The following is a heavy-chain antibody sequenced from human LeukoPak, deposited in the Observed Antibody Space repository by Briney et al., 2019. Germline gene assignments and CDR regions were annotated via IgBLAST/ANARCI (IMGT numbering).Heavy chain of an antibody. CDR3: ARQADANLGTPGEMDAFDI. Sequence: SETLSLTCTVSGGSMSSYYWSWIRQPPGKGLEWIGYIYTSGSTNYNPSLKSRVTISVDTSKNQFSLKLSSVTAADTAVYYCARQADANLGTPGEMDAFDIWGQGTMVPVPS. V-gene: IGHV4-4*09. CDR2: IYTSGST. D-gene: IGHD3-10*01. J-gene: IGHJ3*02. CDR1: GGSMSSYY.